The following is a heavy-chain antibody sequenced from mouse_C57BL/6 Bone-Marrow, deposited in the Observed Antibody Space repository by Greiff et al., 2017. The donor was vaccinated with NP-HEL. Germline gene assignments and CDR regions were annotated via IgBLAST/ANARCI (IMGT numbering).Heavy chain of an antibody. Sequence: VKLMESGPGLVKPSQSLFLTCSITGFPITSGYYWIWIRQSPGKPLEWMGYITHSGETFYNPSLQSPISITRETSKNQFFLQLNSVTTEDTAMYYCAGDPYYYGGTFDVWGTGTTVTVSS. CDR3: AGDPYYYGGTFDV. J-gene: IGHJ1*03. CDR1: GFPITSGYY. CDR2: ITHSGET. V-gene: IGHV12-3*01. D-gene: IGHD1-1*01.